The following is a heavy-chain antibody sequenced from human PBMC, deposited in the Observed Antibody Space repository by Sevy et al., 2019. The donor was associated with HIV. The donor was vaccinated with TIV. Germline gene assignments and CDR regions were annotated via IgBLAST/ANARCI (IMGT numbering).Heavy chain of an antibody. J-gene: IGHJ4*02. CDR1: GGSITNYY. D-gene: IGHD6-13*01. CDR3: ARYMGSGTSFDY. CDR2: IHSSGNT. V-gene: IGHV4-59*13. Sequence: SETLSLTCTVSGGSITNYYWGWIRQPPGMRLEWIGGIHSSGNTNSNPSLKSRVTISVDTSKNQFSLNLNSVTAADTAVYYCARYMGSGTSFDYWGQGTLVTVSS.